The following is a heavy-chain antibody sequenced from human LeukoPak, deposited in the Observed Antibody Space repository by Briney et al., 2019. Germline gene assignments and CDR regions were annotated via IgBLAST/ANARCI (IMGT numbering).Heavy chain of an antibody. CDR3: ANAYYYDSSGYFFRPIDY. D-gene: IGHD3-22*01. V-gene: IGHV3-30*02. CDR1: GFTFSSYG. J-gene: IGHJ4*02. Sequence: QPGGSLRLSCAASGFTFSSYGMHWVRQAPGKGLEWVAFIRFTISRDNSKNTLYLQMNSLRAEDTAVYYCANAYYYDSSGYFFRPIDYWGQGTLVTVSS. CDR2: I.